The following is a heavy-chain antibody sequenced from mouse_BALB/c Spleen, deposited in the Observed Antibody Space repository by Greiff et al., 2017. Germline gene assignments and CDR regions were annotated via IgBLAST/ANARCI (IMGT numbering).Heavy chain of an antibody. CDR3: AGGNGWYFDV. Sequence: VQLLQSGAELVRPGASVKLSCKASGYSFTRYWMNWVKQRPGQGLEWIGMIHPSDSDTRFNQKFKDKATLTVDKSSSTAYMQLSSPTSEDSAVYYCAGGNGWYFDVWGAGTTGTVSS. V-gene: IGHV1-74*01. CDR1: GYSFTRYW. CDR2: IHPSDSDT. D-gene: IGHD2-1*01. J-gene: IGHJ1*01.